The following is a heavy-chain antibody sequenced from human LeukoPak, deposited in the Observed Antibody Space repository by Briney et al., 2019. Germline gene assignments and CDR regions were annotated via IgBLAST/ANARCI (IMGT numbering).Heavy chain of an antibody. CDR3: ARGRRYYSDSSGYYPNFDH. D-gene: IGHD3-22*01. CDR2: IYPDDSDA. Sequence: GESLKISCKGSGYSFATYRIGWVRQMPGKGLEWMGIIYPDDSDARYSPSFQGQVTISADKSISTAYLQWSSLKASDTAMYYCARGRRYYSDSSGYYPNFDHWGQGALVTVSS. V-gene: IGHV5-51*01. J-gene: IGHJ4*02. CDR1: GYSFATYR.